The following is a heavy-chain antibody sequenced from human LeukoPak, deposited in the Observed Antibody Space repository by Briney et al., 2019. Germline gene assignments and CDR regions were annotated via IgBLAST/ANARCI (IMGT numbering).Heavy chain of an antibody. J-gene: IGHJ3*02. CDR2: INPNSGGT. D-gene: IGHD4-17*01. CDR3: AREEPTATHDAFDI. V-gene: IGHV1-2*02. CDR1: GYTFTGYY. Sequence: ASVKVSCKASGYTFTGYYMHWVRQAPGQGLEWMGWINPNSGGTNYAQKFQGRVTMTRDTSISTAYMELSRLRSDDTAVYYCAREEPTATHDAFDIWGQGTMVTVSS.